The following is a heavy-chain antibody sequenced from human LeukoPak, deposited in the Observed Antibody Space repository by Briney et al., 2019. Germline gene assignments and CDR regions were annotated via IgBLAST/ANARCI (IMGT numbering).Heavy chain of an antibody. CDR2: INHSGST. V-gene: IGHV4-34*01. D-gene: IGHD2-15*01. Sequence: SETLSLTCAVYGGSFSGYYWSWLRQPPGKGLEWIGEINHSGSTNYNPSLKSRVTISVDTSKNQFSLKLSSVTAADTAVYYCARGPRYCSGGSCYYGMDVWGQGTTVTVSS. J-gene: IGHJ6*02. CDR1: GGSFSGYY. CDR3: ARGPRYCSGGSCYYGMDV.